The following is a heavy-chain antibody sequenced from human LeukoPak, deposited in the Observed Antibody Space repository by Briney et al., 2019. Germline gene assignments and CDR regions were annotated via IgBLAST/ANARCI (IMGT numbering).Heavy chain of an antibody. J-gene: IGHJ4*02. CDR2: ISYDGSNK. V-gene: IGHV3-30*04. CDR1: GFTFSSYA. D-gene: IGHD5-18*01. Sequence: QTGRSLRLSCAASGFTFSSYAMHWVRQAPGKGLEWVAVISYDGSNKYYADSVKGRFTISRDNSKNTLYLQMSSLRAEDTAVYYCARASGYSYGPRGNYFDYWGQGTLVTVSS. CDR3: ARASGYSYGPRGNYFDY.